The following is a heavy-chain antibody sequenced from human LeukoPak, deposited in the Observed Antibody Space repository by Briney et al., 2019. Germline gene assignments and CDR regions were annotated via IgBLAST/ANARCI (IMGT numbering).Heavy chain of an antibody. V-gene: IGHV1-46*01. CDR2: IYPRDGST. J-gene: IGHJ4*02. Sequence: VASVTVSCKASGYTFTSNYIHWVRQAPGQGLEWMGMIYPRDGSTSYAQKFQGRVTVTRDTSTSTVHMELSGLRSEDTAVYYCARDQEGFDHWGQGTLVTVSS. CDR1: GYTFTSNY. CDR3: ARDQEGFDH.